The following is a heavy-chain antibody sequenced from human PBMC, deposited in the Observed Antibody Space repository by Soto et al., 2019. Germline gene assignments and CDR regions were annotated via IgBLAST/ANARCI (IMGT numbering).Heavy chain of an antibody. CDR2: ISARSDNR. CDR1: GFTFYSYA. J-gene: IGHJ6*02. Sequence: EVQLLASGGGLVQPGGSLRLYCAASGFTFYSYAMDWVRQAPGKGLEWVSSISARSDNRYYADSVKGRFTISRDHSKSTLYLQVNSLRAEDTAIYYCAKRGDSYYYGMNVWGQGTTVTVSS. V-gene: IGHV3-23*01. CDR3: AKRGDSYYYGMNV. D-gene: IGHD3-16*01.